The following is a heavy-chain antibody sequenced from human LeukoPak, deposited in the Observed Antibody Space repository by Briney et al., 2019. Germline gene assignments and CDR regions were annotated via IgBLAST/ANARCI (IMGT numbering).Heavy chain of an antibody. J-gene: IGHJ3*02. Sequence: PSETLSLTCTVSGGSISSYYWSWIRQPAGKGLEWIGRIYTSGSTNYNPSLKSRVTMSVDTSKNQFSLKLSSVTAADTAVYYCARGDVLRYFDWYPYAFDIWGQGTMVTVSS. CDR2: IYTSGST. D-gene: IGHD3-9*01. CDR3: ARGDVLRYFDWYPYAFDI. V-gene: IGHV4-4*07. CDR1: GGSISSYY.